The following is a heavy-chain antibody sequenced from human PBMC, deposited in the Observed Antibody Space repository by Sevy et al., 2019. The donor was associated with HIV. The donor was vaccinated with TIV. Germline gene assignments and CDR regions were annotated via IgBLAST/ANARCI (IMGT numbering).Heavy chain of an antibody. CDR1: GGTFSSYA. CDR2: IIPIFGTA. V-gene: IGHV1-69*13. D-gene: IGHD1-1*01. Sequence: ASVKVSCKASGGTFSSYAISWVRQAPGQGLEWMGGIIPIFGTANYAQKFQGRVTITADESTSTAYMELSSLRSEDTAGYYCARDSNWNPRYGMDVWGQGTTVTVSS. J-gene: IGHJ6*02. CDR3: ARDSNWNPRYGMDV.